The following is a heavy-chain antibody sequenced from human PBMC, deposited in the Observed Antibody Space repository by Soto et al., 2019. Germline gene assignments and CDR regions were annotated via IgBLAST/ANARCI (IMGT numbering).Heavy chain of an antibody. Sequence: GGSLRLSCAASGFTFSSYGVHWVRQAPGKGLEWVAVIWYDGSNKYYADSVKGRFTISRDNSKNTLYLQMNSLRAEDTAVYYCARDTSSGWYYFDYWGQGTLVTVSS. V-gene: IGHV3-33*01. D-gene: IGHD6-19*01. CDR1: GFTFSSYG. J-gene: IGHJ4*02. CDR2: IWYDGSNK. CDR3: ARDTSSGWYYFDY.